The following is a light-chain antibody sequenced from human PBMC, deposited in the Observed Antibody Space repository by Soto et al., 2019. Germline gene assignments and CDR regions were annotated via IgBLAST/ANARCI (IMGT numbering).Light chain of an antibody. Sequence: EIVLTQSPGTLSLSPGERATLSCRASQSVSSSYLAWYQQKPGQAPRLLIYGASSRATGIPDKFSGSGSETDFTLTISRLEPEDFAVYYCQQYGSSPRVTFGPGNKVDIK. CDR3: QQYGSSPRVT. CDR2: GAS. V-gene: IGKV3-20*01. CDR1: QSVSSSY. J-gene: IGKJ3*01.